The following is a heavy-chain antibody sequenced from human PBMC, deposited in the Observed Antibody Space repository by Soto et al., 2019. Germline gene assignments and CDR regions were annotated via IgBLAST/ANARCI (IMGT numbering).Heavy chain of an antibody. CDR1: GYTFSDFD. J-gene: IGHJ6*02. V-gene: IGHV1-8*01. D-gene: IGHD3-16*01. Sequence: QAHLEQSGAEVKRPGASVKVSCKASGYTFSDFDINWLRQASGQGPEWMGWMNAKSGDTFFAQRFQGKFNMTWDNSLSTAYMEVGRRTSDDTAMYYCARGNPFNYAGFDVWGQGTTVAVSS. CDR3: ARGNPFNYAGFDV. CDR2: MNAKSGDT.